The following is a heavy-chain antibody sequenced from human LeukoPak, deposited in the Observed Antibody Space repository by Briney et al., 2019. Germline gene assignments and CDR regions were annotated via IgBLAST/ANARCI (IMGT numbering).Heavy chain of an antibody. CDR3: AKHLRRRFFSRTLGFDP. V-gene: IGHV4-34*01. J-gene: IGHJ5*02. Sequence: SETLSLTCAVYGGSFSDSYWSWIRQPPGKGVEWIGEINHGGSTKFNPSLKSRVTISLDTSRNKFSLKENSVTAADTAVYYCAKHLRRRFFSRTLGFDPWGQGTLVTVSS. CDR2: INHGGST. D-gene: IGHD3-3*01. CDR1: GGSFSDSY.